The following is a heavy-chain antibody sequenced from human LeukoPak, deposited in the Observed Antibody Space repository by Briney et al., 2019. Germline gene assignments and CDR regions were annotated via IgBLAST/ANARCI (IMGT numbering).Heavy chain of an antibody. J-gene: IGHJ4*02. Sequence: GGSLRLSCAASGFTFSSYAMSWVRQAPGKGLEWVSAISGGGGRTYYTDSVKGRFTISRDNSKSTLYLQMNSLHSEDTAVYYCAKDLGLQVGASPFDDWGQGTLVTVSS. CDR3: AKDLGLQVGASPFDD. V-gene: IGHV3-23*01. CDR1: GFTFSSYA. D-gene: IGHD1-26*01. CDR2: ISGGGGRT.